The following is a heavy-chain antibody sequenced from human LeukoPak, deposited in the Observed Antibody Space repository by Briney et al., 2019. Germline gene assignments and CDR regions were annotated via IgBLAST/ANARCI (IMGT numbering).Heavy chain of an antibody. V-gene: IGHV1-69*04. Sequence: GASVKVSCKASGYSFTTYGINWVRQAPGQGLEWMGRIIPIIDIANYAQTFQGRVTITADKSTSTAYMELSSLRYEDTAVYYCARGVDLHYFDYWGQGTLVTVSS. CDR3: ARGVDLHYFDY. CDR2: IIPIIDIA. D-gene: IGHD3-3*01. J-gene: IGHJ4*02. CDR1: GYSFTTYG.